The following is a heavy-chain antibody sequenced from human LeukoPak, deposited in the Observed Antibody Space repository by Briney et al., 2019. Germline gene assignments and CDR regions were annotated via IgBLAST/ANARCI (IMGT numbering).Heavy chain of an antibody. J-gene: IGHJ6*03. CDR1: GFTFSSYG. CDR3: ARGVAAAYYYYYYYMDV. D-gene: IGHD6-13*01. V-gene: IGHV3-30*03. CDR2: ISYDGRNK. Sequence: GRSLRLSCAASGFTFSSYGMHWVRQAPGKGLEWVALISYDGRNKFYADSVKGRFTLSRDSSKNTLYLQMNSLRAEDTALYYCARGVAAAYYYYYYYMDVWGKGTTVTVSS.